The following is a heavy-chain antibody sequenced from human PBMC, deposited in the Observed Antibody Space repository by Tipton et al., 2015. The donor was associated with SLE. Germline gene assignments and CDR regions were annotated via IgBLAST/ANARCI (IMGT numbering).Heavy chain of an antibody. CDR3: ARDYGGNWGYFDY. CDR1: GGSISTYY. J-gene: IGHJ4*02. CDR2: VYYSGTT. V-gene: IGHV4-59*01. Sequence: LRLSCTVSGGSISTYYWSWIRQPPGKGLEWIGYVYYSGTTSSNPSLKGRVSMSVDTSKNQFSLKLNSVTAADTAVYYCARDYGGNWGYFDYWGQGTLVTVSS. D-gene: IGHD4-23*01.